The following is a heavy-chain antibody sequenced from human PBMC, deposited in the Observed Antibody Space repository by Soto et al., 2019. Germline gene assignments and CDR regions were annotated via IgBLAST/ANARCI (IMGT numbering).Heavy chain of an antibody. V-gene: IGHV4-34*01. CDR1: GGSFSGYY. CDR3: ASLYSSRSWFDP. J-gene: IGHJ5*02. Sequence: SETLSLTCAVYGGSFSGYYWSWIRQPPGKGLEWIGEINHSGSTNYNPSLKSRVTISVDTSKNQFSLKLSSVTAADTAVYYCASLYSSRSWFDPWGQGTLVTVSS. CDR2: INHSGST. D-gene: IGHD6-13*01.